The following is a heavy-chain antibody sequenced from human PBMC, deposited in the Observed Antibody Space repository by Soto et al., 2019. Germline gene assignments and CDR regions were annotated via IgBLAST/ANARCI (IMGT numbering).Heavy chain of an antibody. J-gene: IGHJ6*02. D-gene: IGHD2-15*01. CDR1: VGSISSGGYY. CDR2: IYYSGSI. Sequence: SLSLTCTVSVGSISSGGYYWSWIRQHPGRGLEWIGYIYYSGSIYYNPSLKSRVTISVDTSKNQFSLDLSSVTAADTAVYYCARVGYCSGGSCYGYYYYYGMDVWGQGTTVTVSS. V-gene: IGHV4-31*03. CDR3: ARVGYCSGGSCYGYYYYYGMDV.